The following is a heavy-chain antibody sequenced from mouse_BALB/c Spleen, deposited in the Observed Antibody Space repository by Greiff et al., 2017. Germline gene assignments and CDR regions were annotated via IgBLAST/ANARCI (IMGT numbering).Heavy chain of an antibody. CDR1: GYSITSGYY. J-gene: IGHJ1*01. V-gene: IGHV3-6*02. CDR3: ARERGVYYGSSGWYFDV. Sequence: ESGPGLVKPSQSLSLTCSVTGYSITSGYYWNWIRQFPGNKLEWMGYISYDGSNNYNPSLKNRISITRDTSKNQFFLKLNSVTTEDTATYYCARERGVYYGSSGWYFDVWGAGTTVTVSS. CDR2: ISYDGSN. D-gene: IGHD1-1*01.